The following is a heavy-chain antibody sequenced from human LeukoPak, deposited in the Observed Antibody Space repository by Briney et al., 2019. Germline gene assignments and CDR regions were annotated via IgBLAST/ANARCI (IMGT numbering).Heavy chain of an antibody. D-gene: IGHD5-18*01. V-gene: IGHV4-59*01. CDR2: IYYTGST. CDR1: GDSISTYY. CDR3: ARETIAGYSYVPHFDL. Sequence: SETLSLTCTVFGDSISTYYWRWVRQPPGMGLEWIGYIYYTGSTNYNPSLESRVTISVDTSRNQFSLKLSSVSAADTAVYYCARETIAGYSYVPHFDLWGQGTLVTVSS. J-gene: IGHJ4*02.